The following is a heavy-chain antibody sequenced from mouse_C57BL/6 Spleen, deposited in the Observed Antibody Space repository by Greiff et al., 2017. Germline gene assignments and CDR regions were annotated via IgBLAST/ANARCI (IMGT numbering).Heavy chain of an antibody. Sequence: EVQLQQSGPELVKPGASVTISCKASGYTFTDYYMNWVKQSHGKSLEWIGDINPNNGGTSYNQKFKGKATLTVDKSSSTAYMELRSLTSEDSAVYYCARGGNYGYFDVWGTGTTVTVSS. V-gene: IGHV1-26*01. CDR3: ARGGNYGYFDV. J-gene: IGHJ1*03. CDR1: GYTFTDYY. D-gene: IGHD1-1*02. CDR2: INPNNGGT.